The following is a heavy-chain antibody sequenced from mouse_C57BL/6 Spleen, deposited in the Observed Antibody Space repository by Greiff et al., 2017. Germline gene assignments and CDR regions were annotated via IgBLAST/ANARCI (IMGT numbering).Heavy chain of an antibody. CDR2: IRNKANNHAT. V-gene: IGHV6-6*01. J-gene: IGHJ4*01. Sequence: EVKLMESGGGLVQPGGSMKLSCAASGFTFSDAWMDWVRQSPEKGLEWVAEIRNKANNHATYYAESVKGRFTISRDDSKSSVYLQMNSLRAEDTGIYYCTRGGSSYAYAMDYWGQGTSVTVSS. CDR1: GFTFSDAW. CDR3: TRGGSSYAYAMDY. D-gene: IGHD1-1*01.